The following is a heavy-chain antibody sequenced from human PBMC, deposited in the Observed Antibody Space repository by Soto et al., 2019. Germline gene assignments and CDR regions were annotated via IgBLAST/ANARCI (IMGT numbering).Heavy chain of an antibody. V-gene: IGHV3-11*01. CDR3: ARPWTVGATIDFEF. CDR1: GFTFSDAW. J-gene: IGHJ4*01. D-gene: IGHD1-26*01. CDR2: ISTSGSV. Sequence: GGSLRLSCAASGFTFSDAWMSWLRQAPGKGLEWISYISTSGSVIYAASVKGRFTISRDNPRNSLYLQMNSLRAEDTAVYYCARPWTVGATIDFEFWGQGTLVTVSS.